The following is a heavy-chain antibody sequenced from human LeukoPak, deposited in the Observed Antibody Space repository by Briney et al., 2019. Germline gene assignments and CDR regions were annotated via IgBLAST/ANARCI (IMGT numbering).Heavy chain of an antibody. CDR1: GFTVSSNY. V-gene: IGHV3-53*01. CDR2: IYSGGST. CDR3: ARVGVAIDHFDY. D-gene: IGHD5-12*01. Sequence: GGPLRLSCEASGFTVSSNYMSWVRQAPGKGLEWVSVIYSGGSTYYADSVKGRFTISRDNSKNTLYLQMNSLRAEDTAVYYCARVGVAIDHFDYWGQGTLVTVSS. J-gene: IGHJ4*02.